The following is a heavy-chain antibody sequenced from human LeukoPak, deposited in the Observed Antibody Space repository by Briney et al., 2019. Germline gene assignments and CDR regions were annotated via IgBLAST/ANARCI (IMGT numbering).Heavy chain of an antibody. CDR3: ARVGNTAIFDY. J-gene: IGHJ4*02. Sequence: ASVKVSCKASGYTFTGYYMHWVRQAPGQGLEWMGWINPNSGGTNYVQKFQGRVTMTRDTSISTAYMELSRLRSDDTAVYYCARVGNTAIFDYWGQGTLVTVSS. CDR1: GYTFTGYY. V-gene: IGHV1-2*02. D-gene: IGHD5-18*01. CDR2: INPNSGGT.